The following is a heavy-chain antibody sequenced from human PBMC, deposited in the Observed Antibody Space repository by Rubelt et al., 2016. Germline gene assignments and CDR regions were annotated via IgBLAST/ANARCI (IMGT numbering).Heavy chain of an antibody. D-gene: IGHD3-22*01. Sequence: QVQLQQWGAGLLKPSETLSLTCAVYGGSFSGYYWSWIRQPPGTGLEWIGEINHSGSTNYNPSLKSRVTISVDTSKNQFSLKLSSVTAADTAVYYCARGRYYYDSSGYYCDYWGQGTLVTVSS. CDR1: GGSFSGYY. CDR2: INHSGST. V-gene: IGHV4-34*01. CDR3: ARGRYYYDSSGYYCDY. J-gene: IGHJ4*02.